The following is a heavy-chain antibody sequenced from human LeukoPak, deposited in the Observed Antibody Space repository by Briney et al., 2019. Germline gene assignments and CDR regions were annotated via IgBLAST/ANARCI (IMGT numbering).Heavy chain of an antibody. CDR2: INPSGGST. D-gene: IGHD3-10*01. Sequence: ASAKVSCKASGYTLTSYYMHWVRQAPGQGLEWMGIINPSGGSTSYAQKFQGRVTMTRDMSTSTVYMELSSLRSEDTAVYYCARVFYGSGSYAGAFDIWGQGTMVTVSS. CDR3: ARVFYGSGSYAGAFDI. V-gene: IGHV1-46*01. CDR1: GYTLTSYY. J-gene: IGHJ3*02.